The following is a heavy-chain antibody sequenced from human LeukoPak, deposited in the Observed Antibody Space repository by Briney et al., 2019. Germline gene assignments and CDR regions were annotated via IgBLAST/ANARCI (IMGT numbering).Heavy chain of an antibody. Sequence: PSETLCLTCTVSGGSISSYSLSWIRQPPGKGLEWVGYIYYSGSTTYNPSLQSRVTTSVDTSKNQFSMKLSSGTAADTAGYYCARGTTYYDILTGYYAWYFDYWGQGNLVTVSS. CDR2: IYYSGST. J-gene: IGHJ4*02. CDR3: ARGTTYYDILTGYYAWYFDY. D-gene: IGHD3-9*01. CDR1: GGSISSYS. V-gene: IGHV4-59*01.